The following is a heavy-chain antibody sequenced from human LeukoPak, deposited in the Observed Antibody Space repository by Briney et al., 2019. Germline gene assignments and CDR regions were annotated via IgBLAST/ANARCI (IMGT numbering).Heavy chain of an antibody. Sequence: GESLQISCKGSGYSFTSHWIGWVRQMPGQGLEWMGIIYPGDFDTRYSPSFQGQVTISADKSISTAYLQWSSLKASDTAMYYCARLREDGQIGDYWGQGTLVTVSS. CDR3: ARLREDGQIGDY. D-gene: IGHD3-10*01. CDR1: GYSFTSHW. CDR2: IYPGDFDT. V-gene: IGHV5-51*01. J-gene: IGHJ4*02.